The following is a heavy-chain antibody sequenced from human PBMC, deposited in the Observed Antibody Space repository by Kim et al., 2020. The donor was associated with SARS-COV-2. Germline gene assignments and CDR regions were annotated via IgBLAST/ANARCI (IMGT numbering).Heavy chain of an antibody. CDR2: ISSSSSYI. D-gene: IGHD5-18*01. V-gene: IGHV3-21*01. Sequence: GGSLRLSCAASGFTFSSYSMNWVRQAPGKGLEWVSSISSSSSYIYYADSVKGRFTISRDNAKNSLYLQMNSLRAEDTAVYYCARGSTFTAMAFDYWGQGTLVTVSS. J-gene: IGHJ4*02. CDR1: GFTFSSYS. CDR3: ARGSTFTAMAFDY.